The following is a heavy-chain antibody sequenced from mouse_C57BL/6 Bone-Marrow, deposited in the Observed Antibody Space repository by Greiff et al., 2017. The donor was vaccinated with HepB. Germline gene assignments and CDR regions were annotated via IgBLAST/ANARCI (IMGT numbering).Heavy chain of an antibody. CDR1: GYTFTDYN. CDR3: ARAGYYGSSLYYWYFDV. D-gene: IGHD1-1*01. Sequence: VQLKESGPELVKPGASVKIPCKASGYTFTDYNMDWVKQSHGKSLEWIGDINPNNGGTIYNQKFKGKATLTVDKSSSTAYMELRSLTSEDTAVYYCARAGYYGSSLYYWYFDVWGTGTTVTVSS. J-gene: IGHJ1*03. CDR2: INPNNGGT. V-gene: IGHV1-18*01.